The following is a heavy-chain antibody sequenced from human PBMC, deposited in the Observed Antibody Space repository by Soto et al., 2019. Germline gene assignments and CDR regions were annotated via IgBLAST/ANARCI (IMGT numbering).Heavy chain of an antibody. Sequence: GGSMRLSCAASGFSVSNYWMNWVRQAPGKGLVWVSHIKSDGTTSYADSVEGRFTVSRDDAKNTFYLQMNGLRAEDTAVYYCAKDRGEEGLKFLEWFGGMDVWGHGTTVTVSS. CDR2: IKSDGTT. CDR3: AKDRGEEGLKFLEWFGGMDV. D-gene: IGHD3-3*01. V-gene: IGHV3-74*01. CDR1: GFSVSNYW. J-gene: IGHJ6*02.